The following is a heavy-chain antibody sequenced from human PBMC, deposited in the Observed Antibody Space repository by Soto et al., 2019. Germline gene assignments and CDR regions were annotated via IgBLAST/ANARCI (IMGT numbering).Heavy chain of an antibody. Sequence: QVQLQESGPGLVKPSQTLSLTCTVSGGSISSGGYYWSWIRQHPGKGLEWIGYIYYSGSTYYNPSLKSRVTISVDTSKNQCSLKLSSVTAADTAVYYCARGTGGYDFWSKLKFHSYYMDVWGKGTTVTVSS. CDR3: ARGTGGYDFWSKLKFHSYYMDV. CDR1: GGSISSGGYY. CDR2: IYYSGST. D-gene: IGHD3-3*01. J-gene: IGHJ6*03. V-gene: IGHV4-31*03.